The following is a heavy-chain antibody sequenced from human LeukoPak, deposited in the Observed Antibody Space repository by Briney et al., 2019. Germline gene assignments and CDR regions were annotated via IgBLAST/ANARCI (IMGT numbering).Heavy chain of an antibody. D-gene: IGHD3-22*01. CDR2: INPIGGST. CDR1: GYTFTSYY. V-gene: IGHV1-46*01. CDR3: ARDLSSYYYDSSGSSWFDP. J-gene: IGHJ5*02. Sequence: ASVKVSCKASGYTFTSYYMHWVRQAPGQGLEWMGIINPIGGSTSYAQKFQGRVTMTTDTSTSTAYMELRSLRSDDTAVYYCARDLSSYYYDSSGSSWFDPWGQGTLVTVSS.